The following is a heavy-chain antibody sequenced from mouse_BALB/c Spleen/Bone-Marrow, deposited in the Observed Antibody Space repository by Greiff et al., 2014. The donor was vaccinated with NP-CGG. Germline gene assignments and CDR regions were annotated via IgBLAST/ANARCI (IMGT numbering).Heavy chain of an antibody. D-gene: IGHD1-1*01. CDR1: GFTFSSYT. J-gene: IGHJ2*01. CDR2: ISNGGGST. V-gene: IGHV5-12-2*01. CDR3: ARHGGSRGYYFDS. Sequence: EVMLVESGGGLVQPGGSLKLSCAASGFTFSSYTMSWVRQTPEKRLEWVAYISNGGGSTYYPNTVKGRFTISRDNAKNTLYLQMSSLKSEDTAMYYCARHGGSRGYYFDSWGQGTTLTVSS.